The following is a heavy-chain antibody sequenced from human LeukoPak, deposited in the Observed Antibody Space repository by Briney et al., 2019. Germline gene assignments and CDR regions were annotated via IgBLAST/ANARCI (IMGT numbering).Heavy chain of an antibody. CDR1: GYTFTSYG. CDR3: ARDLGPDGEAPAFDI. CDR2: ISAYNGNT. Sequence: ASVKVSRKASGYTFTSYGISWVRQAPGQGLEWMGWISAYNGNTNYAQKLQGRVTMTTDTSTSTAYMELRSLRSDDTAVYYCARDLGPDGEAPAFDIWGQGTMVTVSS. J-gene: IGHJ3*02. D-gene: IGHD1-14*01. V-gene: IGHV1-18*01.